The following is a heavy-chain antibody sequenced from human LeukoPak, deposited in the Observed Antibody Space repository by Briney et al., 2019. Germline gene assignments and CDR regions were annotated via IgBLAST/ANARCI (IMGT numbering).Heavy chain of an antibody. J-gene: IGHJ4*02. CDR2: IYYSGST. V-gene: IGHV4-39*01. CDR1: GGSISSSSYY. Sequence: PSETLSLTCTVSGGSISSSSYYWGWIRQPPGEGLEWIGSIYYSGSTYYNPSLKSRVTISVDTSKNQFSLKLSSVTAADTAVYYCARHDGLFDYWGQGTLVTVSS. CDR3: ARHDGLFDY.